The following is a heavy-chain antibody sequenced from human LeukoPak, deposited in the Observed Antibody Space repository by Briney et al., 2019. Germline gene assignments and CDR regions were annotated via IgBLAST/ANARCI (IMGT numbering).Heavy chain of an antibody. V-gene: IGHV4-59*01. CDR2: VHHSFSS. CDR3: ACYSVLGRTFDC. J-gene: IGHJ4*02. CDR1: GASMNDYY. D-gene: IGHD4-11*01. Sequence: SETLSLTCAVSGASMNDYYWSWIRQTPGKGLEWIGHVHHSFSSNFSPSLKSRVTMSMDTSKSQFSLRVTSVTAADTAVCYCACYSVLGRTFDCWGQGTQVTVSS.